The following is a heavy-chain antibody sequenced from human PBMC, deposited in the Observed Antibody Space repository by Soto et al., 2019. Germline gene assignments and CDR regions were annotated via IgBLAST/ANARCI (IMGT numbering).Heavy chain of an antibody. D-gene: IGHD2-15*01. V-gene: IGHV1-18*01. J-gene: IGHJ5*02. CDR2: ISAYNGNT. CDR1: GYTFSSYG. CDR3: ARVACSGSCYSRGWFAP. Sequence: QVQLVQSGAEVKKPGASVKVSCKASGYTFSSYGISWVRQAPGQGLEWMGWISAYNGNTNYAQKLQGRVTMTPDTSTSTGSMELRSLRSDDTAVYYCARVACSGSCYSRGWFAPWGRGTLVTVSS.